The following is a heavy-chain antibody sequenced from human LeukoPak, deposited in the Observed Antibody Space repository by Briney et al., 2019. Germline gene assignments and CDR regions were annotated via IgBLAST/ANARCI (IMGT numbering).Heavy chain of an antibody. D-gene: IGHD6-6*01. V-gene: IGHV3-66*01. CDR1: GFTVSSNY. CDR2: IYSGGST. CDR3: ARRSAARDAFDI. Sequence: GGSLRLSCAASGFTVSSNYMSWVRQAPGKGLEWVSVIYSGGSTYYADSVKGRFTISRDNSKNTLYLQMNSLRAEDTAVYYCARRSAARDAFDIWGQGTIVTVSS. J-gene: IGHJ3*02.